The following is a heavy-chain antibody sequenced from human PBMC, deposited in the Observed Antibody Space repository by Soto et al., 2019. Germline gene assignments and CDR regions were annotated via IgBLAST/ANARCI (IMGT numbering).Heavy chain of an antibody. D-gene: IGHD6-13*01. V-gene: IGHV3-66*01. Sequence: GGSLRLSCAASGFTVSSNYMSWVRQAPGKGLEWVSVIYSGGSTYYADSVKGRFTISRDNSKNTLYLQMNSLRAEDTAVYYCARDLNSRYYYYMDVWGKGTTVTVSS. CDR3: ARDLNSRYYYYMDV. CDR1: GFTVSSNY. J-gene: IGHJ6*03. CDR2: IYSGGST.